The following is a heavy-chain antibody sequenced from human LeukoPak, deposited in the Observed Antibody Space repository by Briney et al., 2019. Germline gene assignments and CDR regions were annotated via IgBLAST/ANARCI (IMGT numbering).Heavy chain of an antibody. CDR1: GFTFSSYA. V-gene: IGHV3-23*01. J-gene: IGHJ2*01. CDR3: AKGGGGNFDWYFDL. CDR2: ISGSGGST. Sequence: GGSLRLSRAASGFTFSSYAMSWVRQAPGKGLEWVSAISGSGGSTYYADSVKGRFTISRDNSKNTLYLQMNSLRAEDTAVYYCAKGGGGNFDWYFDLWGRGTLVTVSS. D-gene: IGHD4-23*01.